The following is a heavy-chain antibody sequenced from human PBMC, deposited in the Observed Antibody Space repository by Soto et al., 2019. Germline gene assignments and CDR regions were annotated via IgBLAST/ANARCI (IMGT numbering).Heavy chain of an antibody. CDR1: GGTFSNHA. CDR2: IIPLSGTT. V-gene: IGHV1-69*13. CDR3: ARGPDRSGFYLFDY. D-gene: IGHD3-22*01. J-gene: IGHJ4*02. Sequence: SVKVSCKASGGTFSNHAISWVRQAPGQGPEWMGGIIPLSGTTNYVQKFQGRVTITADESMTTAYMELSSLRYEDTAVYYCARGPDRSGFYLFDYWGQGTLVTVSS.